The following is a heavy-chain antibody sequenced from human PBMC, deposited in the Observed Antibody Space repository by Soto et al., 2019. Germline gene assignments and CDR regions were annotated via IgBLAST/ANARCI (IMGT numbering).Heavy chain of an antibody. J-gene: IGHJ6*02. D-gene: IGHD3-10*01. V-gene: IGHV3-33*01. Sequence: QVQLVESGGGVVQPGRSLRLSCAASGFTFSSYGMHWVRQAPGKGLEWVAIIWYDGSNKYYADSVKGRFTISRDNSKNTLNLQMNSLRAEDTAVYYCARDGVLHYGMDVWGQGTTVTVSS. CDR3: ARDGVLHYGMDV. CDR2: IWYDGSNK. CDR1: GFTFSSYG.